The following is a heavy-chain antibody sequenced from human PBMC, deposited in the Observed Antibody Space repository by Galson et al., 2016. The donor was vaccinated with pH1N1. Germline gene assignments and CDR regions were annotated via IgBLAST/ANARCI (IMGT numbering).Heavy chain of an antibody. CDR1: GYRFDNYF. D-gene: IGHD4-17*01. CDR2: INPNGGAT. J-gene: IGHJ4*02. V-gene: IGHV1-2*02. CDR3: AREGGVNGDYVFSY. Sequence: SVKVSCKASGYRFDNYFLHWVRQAPGQGAEWMGWINPNGGATNYAQKFQGRVTLTRDTSINTGFMDLRGLTSDDTAVYCCAREGGVNGDYVFSYWGQGSLVIVSS.